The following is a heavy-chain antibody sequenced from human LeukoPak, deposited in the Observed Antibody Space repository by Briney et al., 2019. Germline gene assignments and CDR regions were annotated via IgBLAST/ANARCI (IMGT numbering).Heavy chain of an antibody. CDR2: MYYRGSS. J-gene: IGHJ5*02. CDR3: ARHATMVNKVFPS. V-gene: IGHV4-59*08. Sequence: SETLSLTCSVSGVSISSDYWSWIRQPPGKGLEWIGYMYYRGSSNYNPSLKSRVSISLDTSRNQFSLKLSSVTAADTAVYYCARHATMVNKVFPSWGQGTLVTVTS. CDR1: GVSISSDY. D-gene: IGHD4/OR15-4a*01.